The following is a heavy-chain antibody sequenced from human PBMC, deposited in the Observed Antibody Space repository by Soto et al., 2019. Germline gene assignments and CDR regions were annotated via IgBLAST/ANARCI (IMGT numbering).Heavy chain of an antibody. J-gene: IGHJ5*02. Sequence: GGSLRLSCEASGFTFSKFDMHWVRQPTGKGLEWVSTIGISGDTYYAVSVKGRFTISRDNSKSTVYLELNNLSAEDTAVYHCAKNQGVELVPLATVDWFDPWGQGSVVTVSS. V-gene: IGHV3-13*04. CDR2: IGISGDT. CDR1: GFTFSKFD. D-gene: IGHD1-26*01. CDR3: AKNQGVELVPLATVDWFDP.